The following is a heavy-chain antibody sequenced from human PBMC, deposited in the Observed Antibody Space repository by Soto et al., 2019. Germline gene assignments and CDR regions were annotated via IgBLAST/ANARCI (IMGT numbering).Heavy chain of an antibody. CDR1: GGSISSYY. D-gene: IGHD6-13*01. J-gene: IGHJ3*02. V-gene: IGHV4-59*01. Sequence: QVQLQESGPGLVKPSETLSLTCTVSGGSISSYYWSWIRQPPGKGLEWIGYIYYSGSTNYNPSLTSRVTISVATSKNQFSLKLSSVTAADTAVYYCARDLGYSSSWPDSDAFDIWGQGTMVTVSS. CDR3: ARDLGYSSSWPDSDAFDI. CDR2: IYYSGST.